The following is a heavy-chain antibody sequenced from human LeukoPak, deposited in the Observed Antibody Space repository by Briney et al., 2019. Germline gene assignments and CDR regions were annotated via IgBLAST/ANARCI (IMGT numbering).Heavy chain of an antibody. CDR1: GFTFSSFA. Sequence: PGGSLRLSCAASGFTFSSFAMSWVRRAPGKGLEWVSSMSGSGGSTYYADSVKGRFTISRDNSRNTLYLQMNSLRADDTAVYYCAKDHGVAVAGMYYWGQGTLVTVSS. CDR3: AKDHGVAVAGMYY. D-gene: IGHD6-19*01. V-gene: IGHV3-23*01. J-gene: IGHJ4*02. CDR2: MSGSGGST.